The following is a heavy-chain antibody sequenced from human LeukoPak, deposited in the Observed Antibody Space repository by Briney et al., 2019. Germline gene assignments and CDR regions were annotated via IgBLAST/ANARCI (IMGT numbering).Heavy chain of an antibody. CDR1: GYTFTSYA. Sequence: SVKVSCKASGYTFTSYAISWVRQAPGQGLEWVGRIIPILGIANYAQKFQGRVTITADKSTSTAYMELSSLRSEDTAVYYCATASRYVGAWDYWGQGTLVTVSS. CDR2: IIPILGIA. V-gene: IGHV1-69*04. CDR3: ATASRYVGAWDY. D-gene: IGHD3-9*01. J-gene: IGHJ4*02.